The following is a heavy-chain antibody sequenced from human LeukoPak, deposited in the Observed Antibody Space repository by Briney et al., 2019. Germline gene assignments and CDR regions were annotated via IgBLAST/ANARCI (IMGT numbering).Heavy chain of an antibody. J-gene: IGHJ4*02. CDR1: GFTFDDYA. CDR2: ISWNSGSI. Sequence: GGSLRLSCAASGFTFDDYAMHWVRQAPGKSLEWVSGISWNSGSIGYADSVKGRFTISRDNAKNSLYLQMNSLRAEDTALYYCAKDLQYYYDSSGYYGPSFDYWGQGTLVTVSS. D-gene: IGHD3-22*01. V-gene: IGHV3-9*01. CDR3: AKDLQYYYDSSGYYGPSFDY.